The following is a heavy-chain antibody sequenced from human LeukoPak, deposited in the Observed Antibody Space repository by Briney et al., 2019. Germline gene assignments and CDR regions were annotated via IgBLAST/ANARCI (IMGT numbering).Heavy chain of an antibody. J-gene: IGHJ5*02. V-gene: IGHV1-18*01. Sequence: GASVKVSCKASGYTFTSYDISWVRQAPGQGLEWMGWISAYNGNTNYAQKLQGRVTLTTDTSTSTAYMDLRSLRSDDTAVYYCARADYGDSNWFDPWGQGALVTVSS. D-gene: IGHD4-17*01. CDR3: ARADYGDSNWFDP. CDR1: GYTFTSYD. CDR2: ISAYNGNT.